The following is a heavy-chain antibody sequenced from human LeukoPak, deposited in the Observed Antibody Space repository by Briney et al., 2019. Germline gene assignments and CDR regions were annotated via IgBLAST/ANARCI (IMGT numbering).Heavy chain of an antibody. D-gene: IGHD6-19*01. Sequence: PGGSLRLSCAASGFTFSSYAMSWVRQAPGKGLEWVSAISGSGGGTYYADSVKGRFTISRDNSKNTLYLQMNSLRAEDTAVYYCAKGPQWLVRELRGFFDYWGQGTLVTVSS. CDR3: AKGPQWLVRELRGFFDY. J-gene: IGHJ4*02. V-gene: IGHV3-23*01. CDR2: ISGSGGGT. CDR1: GFTFSSYA.